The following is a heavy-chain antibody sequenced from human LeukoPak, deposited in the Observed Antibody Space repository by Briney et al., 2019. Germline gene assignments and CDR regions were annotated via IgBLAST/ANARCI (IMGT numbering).Heavy chain of an antibody. V-gene: IGHV1-3*02. CDR1: GYTFTSYA. CDR3: ARCGWYDSSGYLDY. Sequence: ASVKVSCKASGYTFTSYAMHWVRQAPGQRLEWMGWSNAGNGNTKYSQEFQGRVTITRDTSASTAYMELSSLRSEDMAVYYCARCGWYDSSGYLDYWGQGTLVTVSS. D-gene: IGHD3-22*01. CDR2: SNAGNGNT. J-gene: IGHJ4*02.